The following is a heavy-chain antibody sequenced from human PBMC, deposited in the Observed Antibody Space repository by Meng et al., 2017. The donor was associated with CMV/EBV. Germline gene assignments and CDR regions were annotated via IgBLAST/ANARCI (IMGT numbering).Heavy chain of an antibody. V-gene: IGHV1-46*01. J-gene: IGHJ3*02. D-gene: IGHD3-22*01. CDR2: INPSGGST. CDR3: ARDGTQRITMIVCAFDI. CDR1: GYTFTSYY. Sequence: GKVSCKASGYTFTSYYMHGVREAPGQGLEWMGIINPSGGSTSYAQKFQGRVTMTRDTSTSTVYMELSSLRSEDAAVYYCARDGTQRITMIVCAFDIWGQGTMVTVSS.